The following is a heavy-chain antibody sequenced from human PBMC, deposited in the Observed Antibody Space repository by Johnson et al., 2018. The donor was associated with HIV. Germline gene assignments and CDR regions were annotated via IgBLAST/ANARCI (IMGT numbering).Heavy chain of an antibody. J-gene: IGHJ3*02. CDR1: GFTVSSNY. CDR2: IYSGGST. V-gene: IGHV3-66*01. D-gene: IGHD2-15*01. Sequence: MLLVESGGGLVQPGGSLRLSCAASGFTVSSNYMSWVRQAPGKGLEWVSVIYSGGSTYYADSVKGRFTISRDNSKNTLYLQMNSLRVEDTAVYYCVTLVVAPPFDIWGQGTMVTVSS. CDR3: VTLVVAPPFDI.